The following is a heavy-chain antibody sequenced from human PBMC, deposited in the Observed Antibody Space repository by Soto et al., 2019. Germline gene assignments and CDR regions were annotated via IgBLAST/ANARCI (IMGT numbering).Heavy chain of an antibody. Sequence: PSETLSLTCTVSGGSISSYYWNWIRQPPGKGLEWIVYIYYSGSTYYNPSLKSRVTISVDTSKNQFSLKLSSVTAADTAVYYCARPPIAVAGTEVDYWGQGTLVTVSS. CDR1: GGSISSYY. CDR2: IYYSGST. CDR3: ARPPIAVAGTEVDY. J-gene: IGHJ4*02. V-gene: IGHV4-59*04. D-gene: IGHD6-19*01.